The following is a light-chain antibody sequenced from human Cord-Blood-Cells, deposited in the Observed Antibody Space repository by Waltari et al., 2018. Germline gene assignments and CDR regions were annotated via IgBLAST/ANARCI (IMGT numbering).Light chain of an antibody. CDR1: SSDVGGYNY. CDR3: SSYTSSSTWV. Sequence: QSALTQPRSVSGSPGQPITISCTGTSSDVGGYNYVSWYQQHPSKAPKLMIYDVSKRPSGVSNRFSGSKSGNTASLTISGLQAEDEADYYCSSYTSSSTWVFGGGTKLTVL. CDR2: DVS. V-gene: IGLV2-14*01. J-gene: IGLJ3*02.